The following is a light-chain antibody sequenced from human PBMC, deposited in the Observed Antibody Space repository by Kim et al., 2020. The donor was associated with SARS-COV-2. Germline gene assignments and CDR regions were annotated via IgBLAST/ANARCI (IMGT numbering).Light chain of an antibody. V-gene: IGLV6-57*01. J-gene: IGLJ3*02. CDR1: SGSIAGNN. Sequence: GKTVTISCTRSSGSIAGNNVQWYQQRPGSSPIAVIFENNQSPSGVPDRFSGAIDSCPNSASLTIAGLKTEDEADYYCQSFDSNIQVFGGGTQLTVL. CDR3: QSFDSNIQV. CDR2: ENN.